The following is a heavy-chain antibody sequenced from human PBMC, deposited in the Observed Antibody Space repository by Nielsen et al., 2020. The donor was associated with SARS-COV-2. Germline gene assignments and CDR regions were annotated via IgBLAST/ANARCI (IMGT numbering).Heavy chain of an antibody. J-gene: IGHJ4*02. V-gene: IGHV3-7*03. CDR3: AREGPIVVVPAAIRGGFDY. Sequence: ETLSLTCTVSGGSISSSSYYWGWIRQPPGKGLEWVANIKQDGSEKYYVDSVKGRFTISRDNAKNSLYLQMNSLRAEDTAVYYCAREGPIVVVPAAIRGGFDYWGQGTLVTVSS. D-gene: IGHD2-2*01. CDR2: IKQDGSEK. CDR1: GGSISSSSYY.